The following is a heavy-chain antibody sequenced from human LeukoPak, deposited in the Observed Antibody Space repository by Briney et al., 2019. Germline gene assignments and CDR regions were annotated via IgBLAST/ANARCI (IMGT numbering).Heavy chain of an antibody. Sequence: SGPTLVNPTQTLTLTCTFSGFSLSTSGMCVSWIRQPPGKALEWLARIDWDDDKYYSTSLKTRLTISKDTSKNQVVLTMTNMDPVDTATYYCARTYGSGSYYNYYYYGMDVWGQGTTVTVSS. D-gene: IGHD3-10*01. CDR3: ARTYGSGSYYNYYYYGMDV. CDR1: GFSLSTSGMC. J-gene: IGHJ6*02. CDR2: IDWDDDK. V-gene: IGHV2-70*11.